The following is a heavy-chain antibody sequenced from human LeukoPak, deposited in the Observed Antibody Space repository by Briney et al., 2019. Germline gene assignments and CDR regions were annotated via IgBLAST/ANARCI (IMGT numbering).Heavy chain of an antibody. CDR1: GDSVSSNSAA. CDR3: AKGIAAAGDFDY. Sequence: SQTLSLTCAISGDSVSSNSAAWNWIRQSPSRGLEWLGRTYYRSKWYNDYAVSVKSRITINPDTSKNQFSLQLNSVTPEDTAVHYCAKGIAAAGDFDYWGQGTLVTVSS. CDR2: TYYRSKWYN. J-gene: IGHJ4*02. D-gene: IGHD6-13*01. V-gene: IGHV6-1*01.